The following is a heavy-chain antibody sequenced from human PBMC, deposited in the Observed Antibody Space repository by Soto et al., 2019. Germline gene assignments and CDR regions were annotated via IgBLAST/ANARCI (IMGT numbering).Heavy chain of an antibody. CDR2: MSPNSGNT. CDR3: ARVNDYPFWFDP. CDR1: GYTFASYD. Sequence: ASVKVSCKASGYTFASYDINWVRQATGQGLEWMGWMSPNSGNTGYAQKFQGRVTMTRNTSISTAYMELSSLRSEDTAVYYCARVNDYPFWFDPWGQGTLVTVSS. J-gene: IGHJ5*02. D-gene: IGHD4-17*01. V-gene: IGHV1-8*01.